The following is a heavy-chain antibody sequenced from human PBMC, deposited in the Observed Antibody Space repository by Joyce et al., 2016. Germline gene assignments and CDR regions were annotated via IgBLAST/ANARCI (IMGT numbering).Heavy chain of an antibody. CDR3: ARSPSNSWHTFDS. CDR2: ISPDGSKK. Sequence: QVQLVESGGGVAQPGRSLRLSCAASGFTFNGYAMQWVRQTPGTGLEWVAVISPDGSKKFYSDSGKDRFIISRDNSNKMVFVQMNSLRVEDTGVYYCARSPSNSWHTFDSWGQGTLVSVSS. D-gene: IGHD2-2*01. J-gene: IGHJ4*02. CDR1: GFTFNGYA. V-gene: IGHV3-30-3*01.